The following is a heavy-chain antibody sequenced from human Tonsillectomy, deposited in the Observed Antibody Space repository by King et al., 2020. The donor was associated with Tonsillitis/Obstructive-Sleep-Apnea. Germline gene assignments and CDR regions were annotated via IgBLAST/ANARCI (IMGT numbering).Heavy chain of an antibody. CDR3: ARDPVLGTGDSYFDY. V-gene: IGHV4-59*01. CDR2: IDYSGST. D-gene: IGHD7-27*01. J-gene: IGHJ4*02. CDR1: SGSISSYY. Sequence: LQLQESGPGLVRPSETLSLTCTVSSGSISSYYWSWIRQPPGKGLEWIGYIDYSGSTNYNPSLKSRVTISVDTSKNQFSLELSSVTAADTAVYYCARDPVLGTGDSYFDYWGQGVLVTVSS.